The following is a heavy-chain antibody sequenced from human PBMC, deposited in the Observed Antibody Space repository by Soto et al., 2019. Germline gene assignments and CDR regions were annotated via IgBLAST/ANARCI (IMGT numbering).Heavy chain of an antibody. D-gene: IGHD3-22*01. V-gene: IGHV3-23*01. Sequence: HPGGSLRLSCAASGFTFSSYAMSWVRQAPGKGLEWVSAISGSGGSTYYADSVKGRFTISRDNSKNTLYLQMNSLRAEDTAVYYCANSPTPYYYDSSGYPVDYWGQGTLVTVSS. CDR1: GFTFSSYA. J-gene: IGHJ4*02. CDR3: ANSPTPYYYDSSGYPVDY. CDR2: ISGSGGST.